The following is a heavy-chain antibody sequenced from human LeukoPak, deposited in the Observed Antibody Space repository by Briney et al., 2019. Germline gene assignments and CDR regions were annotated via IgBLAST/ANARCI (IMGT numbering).Heavy chain of an antibody. J-gene: IGHJ6*02. CDR3: ARDSGDGSGTYYPYGMDV. D-gene: IGHD3-10*01. CDR1: GFTFSSYS. V-gene: IGHV3-21*01. CDR2: ISSSSIYI. Sequence: GGSLRLSCAASGFTFSSYSMNWVRQAPGKGLEWVSSISSSSIYIYYADSVKGRFTISRDNAENSLSLQMNSLRAEDTAVYYCARDSGDGSGTYYPYGMDVWGQRTTVTVSS.